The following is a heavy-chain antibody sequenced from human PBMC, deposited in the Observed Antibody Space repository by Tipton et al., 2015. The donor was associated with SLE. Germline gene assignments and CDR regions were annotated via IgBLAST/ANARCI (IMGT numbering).Heavy chain of an antibody. CDR3: ARVYCSSTSCYGYYYMDV. D-gene: IGHD2-2*01. CDR1: GGSISSSSYY. CDR2: IYYSGST. Sequence: TLSLTCTVSGGSISSSSYYWGWIRQPPGKGLEWIGSIYYSGSTYYNPSLKSRVTISVDTSKNQFSLKLSSVTAADTAVYYCARVYCSSTSCYGYYYMDVWGKGTTVTVSS. J-gene: IGHJ6*03. V-gene: IGHV4-39*07.